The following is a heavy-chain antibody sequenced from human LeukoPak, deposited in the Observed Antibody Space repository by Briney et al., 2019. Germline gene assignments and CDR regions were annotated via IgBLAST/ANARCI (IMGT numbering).Heavy chain of an antibody. D-gene: IGHD5-18*01. CDR3: ARDLRGGYSYGLYHY. V-gene: IGHV4-39*07. Sequence: KASETLSLTCTVSGGSISSSSYYWGWIRQPPGKGLEWIGSIYYSGSTYYNPSLKSRVTISVDTSKNQFSLKLSSVTAADTAVYYCARDLRGGYSYGLYHYWGQGTLVTVSS. J-gene: IGHJ4*02. CDR2: IYYSGST. CDR1: GGSISSSSYY.